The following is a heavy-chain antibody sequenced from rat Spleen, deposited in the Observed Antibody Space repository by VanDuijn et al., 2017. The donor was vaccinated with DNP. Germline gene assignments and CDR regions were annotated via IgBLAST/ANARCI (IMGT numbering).Heavy chain of an antibody. J-gene: IGHJ1*01. CDR1: GFTLKNYW. Sequence: EVQLVESGGDLVQPGRSLKLSCVATGFTLKNYWMTWIRQVPGKGLEWFASITSSGGSTYYPDSVKGRCTISRDNAKNTLYLQMNRLRSEDTATYHCARGSGERYWSFDFWGPGTMVTVSS. D-gene: IGHD4-3*01. CDR2: ITSSGGST. CDR3: ARGSGERYWSFDF. V-gene: IGHV5-31*01.